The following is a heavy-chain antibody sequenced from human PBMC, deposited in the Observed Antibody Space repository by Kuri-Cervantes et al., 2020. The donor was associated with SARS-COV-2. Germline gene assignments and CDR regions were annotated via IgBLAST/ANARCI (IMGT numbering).Heavy chain of an antibody. Sequence: SVKVSCKASGGTFSSYAISWVRQAPGQGLEWMGGIIPIFGTANYAQKFQGRVTITADESTSTAYMELSSLRSEDTAVYYCARSIVVVPAANPGSTAYYYYYGMDVWGQGTTVTVSS. CDR1: GGTFSSYA. J-gene: IGHJ6*02. CDR2: IIPIFGTA. CDR3: ARSIVVVPAANPGSTAYYYYYGMDV. D-gene: IGHD2-2*01. V-gene: IGHV1-69*13.